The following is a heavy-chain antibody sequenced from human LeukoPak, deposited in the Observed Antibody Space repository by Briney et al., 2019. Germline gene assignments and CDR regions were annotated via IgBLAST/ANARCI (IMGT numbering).Heavy chain of an antibody. D-gene: IGHD3-10*01. Sequence: GGSLRLSCAASGFTFSNYWMHWVRQAPGKGLVWVSRISDDGTNTNYADSVKGRFTVSRDNAKNTLFLQMNSLRAEDTAVYYCARVPARGQWDFQHWGQGTLVTVSS. V-gene: IGHV3-74*01. CDR3: ARVPARGQWDFQH. CDR1: GFTFSNYW. CDR2: ISDDGTNT. J-gene: IGHJ1*01.